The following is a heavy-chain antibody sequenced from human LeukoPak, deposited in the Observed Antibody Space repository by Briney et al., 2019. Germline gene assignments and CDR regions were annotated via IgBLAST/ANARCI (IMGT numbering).Heavy chain of an antibody. V-gene: IGHV3-30*02. Sequence: GGSLRLSCAASGFTFNNYGMHWVRQAPGKGLEWVAFIRYDGSNKYYADSVKGRFTISRDNSKNTLYLQMNSLRAEDTAVYYCAKASAMIVVVSKHFDYWGQGTLVTVSS. CDR3: AKASAMIVVVSKHFDY. J-gene: IGHJ4*02. CDR1: GFTFNNYG. CDR2: IRYDGSNK. D-gene: IGHD3-22*01.